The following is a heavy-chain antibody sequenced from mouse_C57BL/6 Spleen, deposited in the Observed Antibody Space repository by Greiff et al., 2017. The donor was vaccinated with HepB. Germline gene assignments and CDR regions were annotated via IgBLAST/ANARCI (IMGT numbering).Heavy chain of an antibody. D-gene: IGHD1-1*01. Sequence: QVQLQQPGAELVRPGTSVKLSCKASGYTFTSYWMHWVKQRPGQGLEWIGVIDPSDSYTNYNQKFKGKATLTVDKSSSTAYMQLSSLTSEDSAVYYCARYGGSSPWFAYWGQGTLVTVSA. CDR3: ARYGGSSPWFAY. CDR2: IDPSDSYT. CDR1: GYTFTSYW. J-gene: IGHJ3*01. V-gene: IGHV1-59*01.